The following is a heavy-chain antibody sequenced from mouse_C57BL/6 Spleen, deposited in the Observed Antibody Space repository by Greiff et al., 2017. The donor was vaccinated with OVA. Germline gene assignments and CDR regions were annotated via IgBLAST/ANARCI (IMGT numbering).Heavy chain of an antibody. J-gene: IGHJ2*01. CDR2: IDPSDSET. CDR3: ARSNGSFRTYFFDY. Sequence: QVQLQQPGAELVRPGSSVKLSCKASGYTFTSYWMHWVKQRPIQGLEWIGNIDPSDSETHYNQKFKDKATLTVDKSSSTAYMQLSSLTSEDSAVYYCARSNGSFRTYFFDYWGQGTTLTVSS. CDR1: GYTFTSYW. V-gene: IGHV1-52*01.